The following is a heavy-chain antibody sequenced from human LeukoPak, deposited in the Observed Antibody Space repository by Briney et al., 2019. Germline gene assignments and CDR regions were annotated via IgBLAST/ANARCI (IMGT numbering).Heavy chain of an antibody. J-gene: IGHJ5*02. CDR2: IYTSGST. Sequence: SETLSLTCTVSGGSISSGSYYWSWIRQPAGKGLEWIGRIYTSGSTNYNPSLKSRVTISVDTSKNQFSLKLSSVTAADTAVYYCARALTLNWFDPWGQGTLVTVSS. V-gene: IGHV4-61*02. CDR3: ARALTLNWFDP. CDR1: GGSISSGSYY.